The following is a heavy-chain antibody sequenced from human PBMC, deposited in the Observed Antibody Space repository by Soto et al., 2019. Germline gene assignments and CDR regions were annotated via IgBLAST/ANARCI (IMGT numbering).Heavy chain of an antibody. D-gene: IGHD5-18*01. V-gene: IGHV3-53*01. CDR1: GLSVTANY. Sequence: EVHLVESGGGLIQPGGSLRLICAASGLSVTANYMTWVRQAPGKGLEWLSIIYRGGGTYYADSLKGRAIISRDGSRNMVFLQMNSLTAEDAGVYYCARRDDSETFGIWGRGTAVNVSS. J-gene: IGHJ3*02. CDR3: ARRDDSETFGI. CDR2: IYRGGGT.